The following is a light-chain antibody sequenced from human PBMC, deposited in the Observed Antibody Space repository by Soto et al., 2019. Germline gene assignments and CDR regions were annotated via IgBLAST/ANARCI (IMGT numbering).Light chain of an antibody. Sequence: EIVLTQSPGTLSLSPGERATLSCRASQSVNSIYLAWYQQKPGQAPRLLIHGSSNRATGTSERFSGGGSGTDFTLTISGLEPEDSAVYYCQQFGGSPLYTFGQGTKLEIK. CDR2: GSS. V-gene: IGKV3-20*01. J-gene: IGKJ2*01. CDR3: QQFGGSPLYT. CDR1: QSVNSIY.